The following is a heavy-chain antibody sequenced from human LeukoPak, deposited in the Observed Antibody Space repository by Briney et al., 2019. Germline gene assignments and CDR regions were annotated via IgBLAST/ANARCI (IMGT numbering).Heavy chain of an antibody. CDR2: ISSGGSTI. Sequence: GGSLRLSCAASEFPFGSYSMNWVRQAPGEGLEWVSYISSGGSTIYYTDSVKGRFTISRDNAKNSLYLQMNSLRAEDTAVYYCARDDLGTSYYSYGMDVWGQGTTVTVSS. CDR3: ARDDLGTSYYSYGMDV. J-gene: IGHJ6*02. D-gene: IGHD3/OR15-3a*01. V-gene: IGHV3-48*01. CDR1: EFPFGSYS.